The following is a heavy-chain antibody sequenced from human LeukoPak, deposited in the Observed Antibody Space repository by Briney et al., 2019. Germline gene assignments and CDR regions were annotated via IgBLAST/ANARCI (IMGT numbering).Heavy chain of an antibody. J-gene: IGHJ5*02. CDR1: GYTFTNYG. D-gene: IGHD5-18*01. CDR3: ARGGIDGYSYAYERVYNWFDP. CDR2: ISAYNGNT. Sequence: ASVKVSCKASGYTFTNYGITWVRQAPGQGLEWVGRISAYNGNTNYAQKLQGRVTLTTDTSTSTAYMELRSLRSDDTAVYYCARGGIDGYSYAYERVYNWFDPWGQGTLVTVSS. V-gene: IGHV1-18*01.